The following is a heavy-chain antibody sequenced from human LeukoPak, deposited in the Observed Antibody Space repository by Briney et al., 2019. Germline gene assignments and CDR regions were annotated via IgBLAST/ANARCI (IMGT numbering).Heavy chain of an antibody. CDR2: ISWDGGST. CDR1: GFNFDDYT. CDR3: AKDSQLGGRGAFDI. Sequence: GGSLRLSCAASGFNFDDYTMLWVRHAPGKGLEGVSLISWDGGSTYYADSVKGRFTISRDNSKNSLYLQMNSLRTEDTALYYCAKDSQLGGRGAFDIWGQGTMVTVSS. D-gene: IGHD7-27*01. V-gene: IGHV3-43*01. J-gene: IGHJ3*02.